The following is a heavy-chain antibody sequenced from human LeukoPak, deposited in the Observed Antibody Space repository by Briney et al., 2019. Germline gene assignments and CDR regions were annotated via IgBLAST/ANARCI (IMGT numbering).Heavy chain of an antibody. CDR1: GGSISSYY. D-gene: IGHD5-12*01. V-gene: IGHV4-59*01. CDR2: IYYSGST. Sequence: SETLSLTCTVSGGSISSYYWSWIRQPPGKGLEWIGYIYYSGSTYYNPSLKSRVTISVDTSKNQFSLKLSSVTAADTAVYYCARGVATIYYYMDVWGKGTTVTVSS. CDR3: ARGVATIYYYMDV. J-gene: IGHJ6*03.